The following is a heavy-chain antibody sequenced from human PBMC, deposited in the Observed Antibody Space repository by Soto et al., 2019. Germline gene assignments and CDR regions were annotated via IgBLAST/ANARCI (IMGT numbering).Heavy chain of an antibody. J-gene: IGHJ6*02. V-gene: IGHV4-31*03. CDR2: IYYSGST. CDR3: ARDKITISLTSYYYGMDV. D-gene: IGHD3-9*01. CDR1: GGSISSGGYY. Sequence: PSETLSLTCTVSGGSISSGGYYWSWIRQHPGKGLEWIGYIYYSGSTYYNPSLKSRVTISVDTSKNQFSLKLSSVTAADTAVYYCARDKITISLTSYYYGMDVWGQGTTVTVSS.